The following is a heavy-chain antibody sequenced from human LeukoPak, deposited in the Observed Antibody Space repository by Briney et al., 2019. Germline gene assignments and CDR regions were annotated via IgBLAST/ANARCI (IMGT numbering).Heavy chain of an antibody. D-gene: IGHD6-6*01. Sequence: ASVMVSCKTSGYTFTSYGISWVRQAPGQGLEWMGWINPNSGGINYAQKFQGRVTMTRDTSISTAYMELSRLRSDDTAVYYCASIEYSSSPFDYWGQGTLVTVSS. CDR3: ASIEYSSSPFDY. V-gene: IGHV1-2*02. CDR1: GYTFTSYG. CDR2: INPNSGGI. J-gene: IGHJ4*02.